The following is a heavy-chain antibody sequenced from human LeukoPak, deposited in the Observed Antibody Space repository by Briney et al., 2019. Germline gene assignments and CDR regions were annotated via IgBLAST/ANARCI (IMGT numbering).Heavy chain of an antibody. D-gene: IGHD3-10*01. CDR1: GYTFTGYY. Sequence: ASVEVSCKASGYTFTGYYMHWVRQAPGQGLEWMGGINPNSGGTNYPQKFQGRVTMTRDTSISTAYMELSRLRSDDTAVYYCARAIDYGSGSYLLDYWGQGTLVTVSS. CDR3: ARAIDYGSGSYLLDY. J-gene: IGHJ4*02. V-gene: IGHV1-2*02. CDR2: INPNSGGT.